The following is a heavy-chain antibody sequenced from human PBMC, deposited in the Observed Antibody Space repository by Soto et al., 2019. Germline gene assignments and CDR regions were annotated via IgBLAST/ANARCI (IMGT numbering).Heavy chain of an antibody. V-gene: IGHV3-33*01. D-gene: IGHD3-16*01. J-gene: IGHJ3*02. CDR3: ASDCGPWSCWGVRWGDSHPHPFDN. CDR2: IWYDGSNK. CDR1: GFTFSSYG. Sequence: PGGCLRLSCSASGFTFSSYGMHWVRQAPGKGLEWVAVIWYDGSNKYYADSVKGRFTISRDNSKNTLYLQMNSLRAEDTAVYYWASDCGPWSCWGVRWGDSHPHPFDNWGQGTLVTVPS.